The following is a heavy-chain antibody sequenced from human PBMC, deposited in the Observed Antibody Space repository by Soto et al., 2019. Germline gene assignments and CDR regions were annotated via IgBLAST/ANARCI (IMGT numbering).Heavy chain of an antibody. V-gene: IGHV1-69*13. D-gene: IGHD3-10*01. Sequence: VASVKVSCKASGGTFSSYAISWVRQAPGQGLEWMGGIIPIFGTANYAQKFQGRVTITADESTSTAYMELSSLRSEDTAVYYCARVWLQGNWLDPWGQGTLVTVYS. CDR3: ARVWLQGNWLDP. J-gene: IGHJ5*02. CDR2: IIPIFGTA. CDR1: GGTFSSYA.